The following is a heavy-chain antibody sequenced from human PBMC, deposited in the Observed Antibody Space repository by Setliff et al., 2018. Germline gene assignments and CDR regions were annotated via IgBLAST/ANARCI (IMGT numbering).Heavy chain of an antibody. D-gene: IGHD3-3*01. Sequence: PSETLSLTCTVSGGSISSGSYYWSWIRQPAGKGLEWIGRIYTSGSTNYKPSLKSRVTISVDTSKNQFSLKLSSVTAADTAVYYCARGRGLEWLPESWFDPWGQGTLVTVSS. V-gene: IGHV4-61*02. CDR2: IYTSGST. CDR3: ARGRGLEWLPESWFDP. J-gene: IGHJ5*02. CDR1: GGSISSGSYY.